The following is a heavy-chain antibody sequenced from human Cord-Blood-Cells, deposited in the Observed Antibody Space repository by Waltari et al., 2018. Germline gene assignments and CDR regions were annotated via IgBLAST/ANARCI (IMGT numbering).Heavy chain of an antibody. V-gene: IGHV1-3*01. D-gene: IGHD2-2*01. CDR2: ITAGNGNT. Sequence: QVQLVQSGAEVKKPGASVKVSCKASGYTFTSYAMHWVRQAPGQRLEWMGWITAGNGNTKYSQKFQGRVTITRDTSASTAYMELSSLRSEDTAFYYCARTPAARVFDYWGQGTLVTVSS. J-gene: IGHJ4*02. CDR3: ARTPAARVFDY. CDR1: GYTFTSYA.